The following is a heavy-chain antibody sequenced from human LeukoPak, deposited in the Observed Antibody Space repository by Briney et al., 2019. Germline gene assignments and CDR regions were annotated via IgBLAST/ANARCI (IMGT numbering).Heavy chain of an antibody. CDR3: ATNPAATRGFDN. D-gene: IGHD2-2*01. V-gene: IGHV1-2*02. J-gene: IGHJ4*02. Sequence: GSVKVSCKASGYTFTAYYMHWLRQAPGQGLEWMGWINPNSGGTKYAQKVQGRVTMTRDTSISTAYMEVSRLRSDDTAVYYCATNPAATRGFDNWGQGTLVTVSS. CDR2: INPNSGGT. CDR1: GYTFTAYY.